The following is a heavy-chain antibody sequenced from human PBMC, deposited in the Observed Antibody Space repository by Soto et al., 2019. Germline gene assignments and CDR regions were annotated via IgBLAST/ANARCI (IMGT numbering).Heavy chain of an antibody. Sequence: PGGSLRLSCAASGFTFSSYGMHWVRQAPGKGLEWVSAISGGGGNTYYADSVKGRFTISRVNSRNTLYLQMTSLRAEDTAVYYCAKNYDFWSVYYTHWGQGTLVTVSS. V-gene: IGHV3-23*01. J-gene: IGHJ4*02. CDR2: ISGGGGNT. CDR3: AKNYDFWSVYYTH. D-gene: IGHD3-3*01. CDR1: GFTFSSYG.